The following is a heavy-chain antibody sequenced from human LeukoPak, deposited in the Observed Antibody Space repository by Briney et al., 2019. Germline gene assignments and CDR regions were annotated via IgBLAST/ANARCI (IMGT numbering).Heavy chain of an antibody. Sequence: GGSLRLSCAASGFTFIDYDMHWVRQVIGKGLEWVSAIGIRGDTHYSGSVKGRFTISRENAESSLYLQMNSLRAEDTAVYYCARGGIQVSGIDEFDYWGQGTLVIVSS. CDR1: GFTFIDYD. CDR3: ARGGIQVSGIDEFDY. D-gene: IGHD6-19*01. J-gene: IGHJ4*02. V-gene: IGHV3-13*01. CDR2: IGIRGDT.